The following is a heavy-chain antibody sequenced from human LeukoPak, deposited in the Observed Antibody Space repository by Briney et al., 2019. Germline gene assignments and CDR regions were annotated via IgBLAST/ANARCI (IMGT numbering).Heavy chain of an antibody. V-gene: IGHV3-48*03. CDR2: ISSSRSTI. CDR3: ARVASDTAMAPSGFDP. D-gene: IGHD5-18*01. J-gene: IGHJ5*02. CDR1: GFTFSSYE. Sequence: GGSLRLSCAASGFTFSSYEMSWVRQAPGKGLEWVSYISSSRSTIYYADSVKGRFTISRDNAKNSLYLQMNSLRAEDTAVHYCARVASDTAMAPSGFDPWGQGTLVTVPS.